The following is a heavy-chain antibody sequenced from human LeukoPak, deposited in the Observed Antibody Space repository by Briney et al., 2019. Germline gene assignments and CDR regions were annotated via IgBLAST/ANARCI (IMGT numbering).Heavy chain of an antibody. CDR2: IIPIFGTA. J-gene: IGHJ4*02. CDR3: ARLGEYCSSTSCANVY. CDR1: GGTFSSYA. Sequence: ASVKVSCKASGGTFSSYAISWVRQAPGQGLEWMGGIIPIFGTANYAQKFQGRVTITADEPTSTAYMELSSLRSEDTAVYYCARLGEYCSSTSCANVYWGQGTLVTVSS. D-gene: IGHD2-2*01. V-gene: IGHV1-69*13.